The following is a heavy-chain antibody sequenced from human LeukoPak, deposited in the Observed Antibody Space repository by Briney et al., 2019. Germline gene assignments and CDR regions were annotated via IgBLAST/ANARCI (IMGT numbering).Heavy chain of an antibody. D-gene: IGHD2-15*01. V-gene: IGHV1-3*01. CDR3: AKTMRSGVGFDY. CDR1: GYTFTSYA. CDR2: INAGNGNT. Sequence: GASVKVSCKASGYTFTSYAMHWVRQAPGQRLEWMGWINAGNGNTKYSQKFQGRVTITRDTSASTAYMELSSLKSEDTAVYYCAKTMRSGVGFDYWGQGTLVTVSS. J-gene: IGHJ4*02.